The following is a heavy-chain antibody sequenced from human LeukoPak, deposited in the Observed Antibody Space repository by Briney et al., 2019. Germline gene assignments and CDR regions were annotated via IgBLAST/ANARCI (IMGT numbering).Heavy chain of an antibody. D-gene: IGHD3-10*01. CDR2: IYYSGST. Sequence: NPSETLSLTCTVSGGSISSSTYYWGWIRQPPEKGLEWIGSIYYSGSTYYNPSLKRRVTISVDTSKNQFSLKLSSVTAADTAVYYCASYLTYYYGSGSYYPRGSFDYWGQGTLVTVSS. V-gene: IGHV4-39*07. J-gene: IGHJ4*02. CDR3: ASYLTYYYGSGSYYPRGSFDY. CDR1: GGSISSSTYY.